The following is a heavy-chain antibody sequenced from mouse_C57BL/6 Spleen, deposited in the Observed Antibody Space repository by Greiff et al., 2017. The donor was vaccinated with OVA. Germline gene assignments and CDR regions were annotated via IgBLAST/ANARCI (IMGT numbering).Heavy chain of an antibody. CDR2: IYPGDGDT. CDR3: AAPGYFDV. J-gene: IGHJ1*03. Sequence: QVQLQQSGPELVKPGASVKLSCKASGYAFSSSWMNWVKQRPGQGLEWIGRIYPGDGDTNYNGKFKGKATLTADTSSSTAYMQLSSLTSEDSAVYFCAAPGYFDVWGTGTTVTVSS. V-gene: IGHV1-82*01. CDR1: GYAFSSSW.